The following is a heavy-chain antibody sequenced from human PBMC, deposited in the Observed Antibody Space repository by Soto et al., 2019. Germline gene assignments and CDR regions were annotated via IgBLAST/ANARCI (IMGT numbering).Heavy chain of an antibody. CDR1: GYTLTELS. J-gene: IGHJ6*02. Sequence: ASVKVSCKVSGYTLTELSMHWVRQAPGKGLEWMGGFDPEDGETIYAQKFQGRVTMTEDTSTDTAYMELSSLRSEDTAVYYCATTSLVGATTYGAYYYGMDVWGQGTTVTVPS. CDR2: FDPEDGET. D-gene: IGHD1-26*01. CDR3: ATTSLVGATTYGAYYYGMDV. V-gene: IGHV1-24*01.